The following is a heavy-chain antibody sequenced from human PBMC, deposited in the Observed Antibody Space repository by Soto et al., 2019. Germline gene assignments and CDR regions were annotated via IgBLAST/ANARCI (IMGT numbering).Heavy chain of an antibody. Sequence: ASVKVSCKASGYTFTSYGISWVRQAPGQGLEWMGWISAYNGNTNYAQKLQGRVTMTTDTSTSTAYMELRSLRAEDTAVYYCARDRSYDSRAPYYYYGMDVWGQGTTVTVSS. V-gene: IGHV1-18*01. J-gene: IGHJ6*02. CDR3: ARDRSYDSRAPYYYYGMDV. CDR2: ISAYNGNT. CDR1: GYTFTSYG. D-gene: IGHD3-22*01.